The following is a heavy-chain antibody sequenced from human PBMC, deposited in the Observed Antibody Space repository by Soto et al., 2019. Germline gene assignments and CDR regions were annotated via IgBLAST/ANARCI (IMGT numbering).Heavy chain of an antibody. CDR2: INSDESST. J-gene: IGHJ6*02. Sequence: GGSLRLSCEASGFTLSSHCMHWVRQAPGKGLVWVSRINSDESSTSYADSVKGRFTISRDNAKNTLYLQMNSLRAEDTAVYYCARAIVVVPAARNGLDVWGQGTTVTVSS. CDR1: GFTLSSHC. CDR3: ARAIVVVPAARNGLDV. D-gene: IGHD2-2*01. V-gene: IGHV3-74*01.